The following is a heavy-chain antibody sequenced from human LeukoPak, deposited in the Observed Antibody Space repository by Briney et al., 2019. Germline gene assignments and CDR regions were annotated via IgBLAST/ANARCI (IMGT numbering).Heavy chain of an antibody. CDR3: ARRSGYDSLDY. V-gene: IGHV4-59*01. Sequence: SETLSLTCAVYGGSFSGYYWSWIRQPPGKGLEWIGYIYYSGGTNYNPSLKSRVTISVDTSKNQFSLKLSSVTAADTAVYYCARRSGYDSLDYWGQGTLVTVSS. J-gene: IGHJ4*02. CDR1: GGSFSGYY. CDR2: IYYSGGT. D-gene: IGHD5-12*01.